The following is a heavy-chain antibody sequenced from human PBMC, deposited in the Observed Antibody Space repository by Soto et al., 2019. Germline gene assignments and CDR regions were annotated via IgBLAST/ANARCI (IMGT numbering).Heavy chain of an antibody. D-gene: IGHD6-6*01. CDR3: ARMGPRAARPSY. CDR1: GFTFSDYD. V-gene: IGHV3-11*01. Sequence: QVQLVESGGGLVKPGGSLRLSCAASGFTFSDYDMSWIRQAPGKGLEWVSFVSSSGTTIYYADSVKCRFTISGDNAKNDLNHQMNSLRAEDTAVYYCARMGPRAARPSYWGQGTLVSVSS. J-gene: IGHJ4*02. CDR2: VSSSGTTI.